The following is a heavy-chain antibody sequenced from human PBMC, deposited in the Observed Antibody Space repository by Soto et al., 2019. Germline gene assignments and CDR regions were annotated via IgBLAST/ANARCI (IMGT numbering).Heavy chain of an antibody. CDR1: GFTFSSYG. CDR3: ARDTIRSGYDTNWFDP. V-gene: IGHV3-33*01. Sequence: QVQLVESGGGVVQPGRSLRLSCAASGFTFSSYGMHWVRQAPGKGLEWVAVIWYDGSNKYYADSVKGRFTISRDNSKNTLYLQMNSLRAEDTAVYSCARDTIRSGYDTNWFDPWGQGTLVTVSS. CDR2: IWYDGSNK. D-gene: IGHD5-12*01. J-gene: IGHJ5*02.